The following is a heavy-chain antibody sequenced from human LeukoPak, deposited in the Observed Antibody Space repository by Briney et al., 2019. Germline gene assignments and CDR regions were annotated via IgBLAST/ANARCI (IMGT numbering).Heavy chain of an antibody. CDR2: ISFDGSNK. CDR1: RFTFSNYA. Sequence: GGSLRLSCAASRFTFSNYAIHWVRQAPGKGLEWVAVISFDGSNKYYADSVQGRFTISRDKSKNTLYLQMNSLRAEDTAVYYCARDPILVRGYFDYWGQGTLVTVSS. V-gene: IGHV3-30-3*01. J-gene: IGHJ4*02. D-gene: IGHD3-10*01. CDR3: ARDPILVRGYFDY.